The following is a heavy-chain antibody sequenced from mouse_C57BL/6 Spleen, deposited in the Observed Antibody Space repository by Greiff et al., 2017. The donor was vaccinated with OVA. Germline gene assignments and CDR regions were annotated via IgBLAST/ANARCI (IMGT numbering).Heavy chain of an antibody. J-gene: IGHJ4*01. V-gene: IGHV1-50*01. CDR2: IDPSDSYT. CDR1: GYTFTSYW. CDR3: ASSDYYGSSYAMDY. D-gene: IGHD1-1*01. Sequence: VQLQQPGAELVKPGASVKLSCKASGYTFTSYWMQWVKQRPGQGLEWIGEIDPSDSYTNYNQKFKGKATLTVDTSSSTAYMQLSSLTSEDSAVYYCASSDYYGSSYAMDYWGQGTSVTVSS.